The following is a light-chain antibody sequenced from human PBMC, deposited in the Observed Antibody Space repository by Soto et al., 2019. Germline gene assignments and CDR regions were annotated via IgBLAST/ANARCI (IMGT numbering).Light chain of an antibody. Sequence: EIVLTQSPGTLSFSPGERATLSCRASQSVSSSYLAWYQQKPGQAPRLLIYGASRRATGIPDRFSGSGSGTDFTLTISRLEPEDFAVYYCQQYGSSPYTFGQGTKLEIK. V-gene: IGKV3-20*01. CDR2: GAS. CDR1: QSVSSSY. J-gene: IGKJ2*01. CDR3: QQYGSSPYT.